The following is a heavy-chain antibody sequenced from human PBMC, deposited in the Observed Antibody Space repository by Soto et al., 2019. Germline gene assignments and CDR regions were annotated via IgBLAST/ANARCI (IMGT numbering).Heavy chain of an antibody. CDR2: INPNSGGT. Sequence: GPPVKVSCKASGYTFTGYYMHWVRQAPGQGLEWMGWINPNSGGTNYAQKFQGRVTMTRDTSISTAYMELSRLRSDDTAVYYCARDSGSGVTTVTTSAYYYGMDVWGQGTTVTVSS. CDR1: GYTFTGYY. CDR3: ARDSGSGVTTVTTSAYYYGMDV. J-gene: IGHJ6*02. V-gene: IGHV1-2*02. D-gene: IGHD4-17*01.